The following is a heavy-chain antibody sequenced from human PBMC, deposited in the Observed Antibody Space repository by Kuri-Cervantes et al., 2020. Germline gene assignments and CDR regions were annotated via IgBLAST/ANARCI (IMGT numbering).Heavy chain of an antibody. CDR2: ISYDGSNK. D-gene: IGHD6-19*01. Sequence: GGSLRLSCAASGFTFSSYGMHWVRQAPGEGLEWVAVISYDGSNKYYADSVKGRFTISRDNSKNTLYLQMNSLRAEDTAVYYCAKDADSSPYYFDYWGQGTLVTVSS. CDR3: AKDADSSPYYFDY. CDR1: GFTFSSYG. J-gene: IGHJ4*02. V-gene: IGHV3-30*18.